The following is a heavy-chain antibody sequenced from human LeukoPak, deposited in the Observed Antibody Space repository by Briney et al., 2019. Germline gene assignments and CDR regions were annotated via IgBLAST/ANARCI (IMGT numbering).Heavy chain of an antibody. J-gene: IGHJ4*02. Sequence: KPSETLSLTCAVYGGSFSGYYWSWIRQPTGKGLEWIGEINHSGSTNYNPSLKRGGTISVDTSKNQFSLKLSSVTAADTAVYYCARWGTWIQLWSTDYWGQGTLVTVSS. CDR3: ARWGTWIQLWSTDY. CDR1: GGSFSGYY. D-gene: IGHD5-18*01. V-gene: IGHV4-34*01. CDR2: INHSGST.